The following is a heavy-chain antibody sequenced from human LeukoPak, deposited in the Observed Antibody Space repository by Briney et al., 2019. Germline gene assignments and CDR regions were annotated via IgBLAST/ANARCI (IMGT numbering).Heavy chain of an antibody. D-gene: IGHD2-15*01. CDR3: ARGAGCSGGSCYGYYYYMDV. J-gene: IGHJ6*03. Sequence: ASVKVSCKASGYTFTSYDINWVRQATGQGLELMGWMNPNSGNTGYAQKFQGRVTITRNTSISTAYMELSSLRSEDTAVYYCARGAGCSGGSCYGYYYYMDVWGKGTTVTISS. CDR1: GYTFTSYD. V-gene: IGHV1-8*01. CDR2: MNPNSGNT.